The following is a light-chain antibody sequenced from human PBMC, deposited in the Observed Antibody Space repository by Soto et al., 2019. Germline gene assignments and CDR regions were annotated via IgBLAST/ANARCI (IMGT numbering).Light chain of an antibody. V-gene: IGKV3-15*01. CDR2: GAS. CDR3: QQYNNWPRT. Sequence: EIVMTQSPATLSVSPGERATLSCRASQSVSSNLAWYQQKPGQAPRLLIYGASTRATGIPARFSGSGSGTDFTLTISSLQSEEFAVYYCQQYNNWPRTFGPGTKVDIK. CDR1: QSVSSN. J-gene: IGKJ3*01.